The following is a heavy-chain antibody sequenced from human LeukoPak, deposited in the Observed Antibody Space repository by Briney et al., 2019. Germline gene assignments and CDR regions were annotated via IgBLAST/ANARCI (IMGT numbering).Heavy chain of an antibody. D-gene: IGHD3-10*01. J-gene: IGHJ4*02. Sequence: PSETLSLTCTVSGGSISSGGYYWSWIRQPPGKGLEWIGEINHSGSTNYNPSLKSRVTISVDTSKNQFSLKLSSVTAADTAVYYCARGPSPGDPSRFDYWGQGTLVTVSS. V-gene: IGHV4-39*07. CDR1: GGSISSGGYY. CDR2: INHSGST. CDR3: ARGPSPGDPSRFDY.